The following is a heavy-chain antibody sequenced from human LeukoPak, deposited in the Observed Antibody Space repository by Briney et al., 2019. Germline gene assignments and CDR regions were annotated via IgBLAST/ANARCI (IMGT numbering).Heavy chain of an antibody. CDR2: MNPNSGTT. Sequence: ASVKVSCKASGYTFTSYEINWVRQATGQGLEWMGWMNPNSGTTGYAQRFQGRVTMTRNTSISTAYMELSSLRSEDTAVYYCARGYCTNGVCYRFDYWGQGTLVTVSS. D-gene: IGHD2-8*01. J-gene: IGHJ4*02. CDR3: ARGYCTNGVCYRFDY. CDR1: GYTFTSYE. V-gene: IGHV1-8*01.